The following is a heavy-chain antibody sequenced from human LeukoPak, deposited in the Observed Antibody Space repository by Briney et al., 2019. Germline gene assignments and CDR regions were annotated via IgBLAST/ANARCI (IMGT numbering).Heavy chain of an antibody. V-gene: IGHV3-11*06. CDR2: ISSSSSYA. CDR1: GFTFSDYY. J-gene: IGHJ4*02. D-gene: IGHD6-13*01. CDR3: ARTTGAAAGLDY. Sequence: GGSLRLSCAASGFTFSDYYMSWIRQAPGKGLEWVSYISSSSSYANYADSVKDRFTISRDNAKNSLYLQMNSLRAEDTAVYYCARTTGAAAGLDYWGQGTLVTVSS.